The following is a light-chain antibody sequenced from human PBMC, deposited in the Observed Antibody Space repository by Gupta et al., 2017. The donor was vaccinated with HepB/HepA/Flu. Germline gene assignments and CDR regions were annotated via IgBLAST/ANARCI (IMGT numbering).Light chain of an antibody. V-gene: IGKV3-11*01. J-gene: IGKJ5*01. CDR1: QSVNKY. Sequence: VLTQSPDTLSLSPGERATLSCRASQSVNKYLAWYQHKPGHAPRLLIYDASNRATGIPARFSGDGSGTDFTLTISIREPEDFAVYYCQQCQYWPALTFGQGTRLEIK. CDR3: QQCQYWPALT. CDR2: DAS.